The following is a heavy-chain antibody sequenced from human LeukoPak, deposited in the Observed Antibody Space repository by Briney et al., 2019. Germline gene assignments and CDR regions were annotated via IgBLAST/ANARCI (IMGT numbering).Heavy chain of an antibody. V-gene: IGHV5-51*01. CDR1: GYSFTSYW. CDR2: IYPGDSDT. J-gene: IGHJ6*02. Sequence: GESLKISCKGSGYSFTSYWIGWVRQMPGKGLEWMGIIYPGDSDTRYSPSFQGQVTISADKSISTAYLQWSSLKASDTAMYYCARPETIFGDGMNVWGQGTTVTVSS. D-gene: IGHD3-3*01. CDR3: ARPETIFGDGMNV.